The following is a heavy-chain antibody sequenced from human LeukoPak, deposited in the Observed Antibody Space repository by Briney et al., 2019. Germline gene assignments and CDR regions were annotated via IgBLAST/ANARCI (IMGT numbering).Heavy chain of an antibody. CDR1: GFTFSSYW. D-gene: IGHD5-24*01. V-gene: IGHV3-74*01. CDR3: ARGPRLDGCNFHYDYYGMDV. J-gene: IGHJ6*02. Sequence: AEGSLRLSCAASGFTFSSYWMHWVRQAPGKGLVWVSRINSDGSSTSYADSVKGRFTISRDNAKNTLYLQMNSLRAEDTAVYYCARGPRLDGCNFHYDYYGMDVWGQGTTVTVCS. CDR2: INSDGSST.